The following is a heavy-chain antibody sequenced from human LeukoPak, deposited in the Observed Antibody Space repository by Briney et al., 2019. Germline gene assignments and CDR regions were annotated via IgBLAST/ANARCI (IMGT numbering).Heavy chain of an antibody. CDR3: AAGVGWLIDY. J-gene: IGHJ4*02. D-gene: IGHD6-19*01. Sequence: GGSLRLSCGASGCSFRSHWMSWVRQATGKGLEWVANIEGDGSERNYMDSVKGRFTISRDNAKNSLHLQMNSLRAEDTAVYYCAAGVGWLIDYWGQGTLVTVSS. CDR2: IEGDGSER. V-gene: IGHV3-7*03. CDR1: GCSFRSHW.